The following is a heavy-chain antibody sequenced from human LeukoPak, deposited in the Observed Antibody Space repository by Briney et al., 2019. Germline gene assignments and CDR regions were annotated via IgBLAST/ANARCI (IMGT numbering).Heavy chain of an antibody. CDR2: IYYSGST. CDR3: ARADYINRHYYNYYMDV. CDR1: GGSISSYY. Sequence: PSETLSLTCTVSGGSISSYYWSWIRQPPGKGLEWIGYIYYSGSTNYNPSLKSRVTISVDTSKNQFSLKLSSVTAADTAVYYCARADYINRHYYNYYMDVWGKGTTVTVTS. D-gene: IGHD4-11*01. V-gene: IGHV4-59*01. J-gene: IGHJ6*03.